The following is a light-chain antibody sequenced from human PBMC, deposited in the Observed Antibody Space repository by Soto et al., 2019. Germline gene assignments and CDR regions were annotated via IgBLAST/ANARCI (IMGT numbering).Light chain of an antibody. CDR1: SSDLGAHNF. CDR2: EVI. J-gene: IGLJ1*01. CDR3: NSYTTSNTVV. Sequence: QSALTQPASVSGSPGQAITVSCSGTSSDLGAHNFVSWYQQHPGKAPKLIIYEVINRPSGVSDRFSGSKSGNTASLTISGLQSEDEADYYCNSYTTSNTVVFGSGTKVTVL. V-gene: IGLV2-14*03.